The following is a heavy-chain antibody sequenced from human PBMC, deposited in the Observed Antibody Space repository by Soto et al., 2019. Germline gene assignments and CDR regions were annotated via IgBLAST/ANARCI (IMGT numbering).Heavy chain of an antibody. J-gene: IGHJ5*02. CDR3: AYSGIVVVPAAILAPWFDP. D-gene: IGHD2-2*02. CDR2: IYWNDDK. V-gene: IGHV2-5*01. Sequence: SGPTLVNPTQTLTLSCPFSGFSLSTSGVGVGWIRQPPGMALEWLALIYWNDDKRYSPSLKSRLTITKDTSKDQVDLTMPNMDRVDTETYYCAYSGIVVVPAAILAPWFDPWGQGTLVTVSS. CDR1: GFSLSTSGVG.